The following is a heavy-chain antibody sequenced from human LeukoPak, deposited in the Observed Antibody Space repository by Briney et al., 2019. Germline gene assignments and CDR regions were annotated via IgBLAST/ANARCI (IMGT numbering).Heavy chain of an antibody. CDR1: GYSISSGYY. D-gene: IGHD3-3*01. Sequence: SETLSLTCAVSGYSISSGYYWGWIRQPPGKGLEWIGSIYHSGSTYYNPSLKSRVSISLDTSKNQFSLKLSSVTAADTAVYYCASGGEFTVFGVVTPDSWGLGTLVTVSS. V-gene: IGHV4-38-2*01. CDR3: ASGGEFTVFGVVTPDS. CDR2: IYHSGST. J-gene: IGHJ4*02.